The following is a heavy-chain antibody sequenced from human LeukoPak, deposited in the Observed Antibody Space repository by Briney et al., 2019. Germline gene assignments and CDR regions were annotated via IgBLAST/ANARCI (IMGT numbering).Heavy chain of an antibody. CDR2: IFHSGNT. Sequence: SETLSLTCAVSDGSTSNDHYWSWVRQPPGQGLEWTGQIFHSGNTNYNPSLKSRVTISIDKSKNQLSLILSSVTAADTAVYFCARHGSYSFGVWGQGTMVTVSS. V-gene: IGHV4-4*02. D-gene: IGHD1-26*01. CDR3: ARHGSYSFGV. CDR1: DGSTSNDHY. J-gene: IGHJ3*01.